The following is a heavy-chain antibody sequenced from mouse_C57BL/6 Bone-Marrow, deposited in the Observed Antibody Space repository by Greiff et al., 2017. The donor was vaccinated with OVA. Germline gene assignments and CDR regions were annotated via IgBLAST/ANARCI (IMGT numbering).Heavy chain of an antibody. CDR1: GFTFSNYW. Sequence: EVQLEESGGGLVQPGGSMKLSCVASGFTFSNYWMNWVRQSPEKGLEWVAHIRLKSDNYATHYAESVKGRFTISSNESKRIVYLPMINLGAEDTGIYYCTGTTVVATMAYWGQGTLVTVSA. J-gene: IGHJ3*01. CDR2: IRLKSDNYAT. D-gene: IGHD1-1*01. V-gene: IGHV6-3*01. CDR3: TGTTVVATMAY.